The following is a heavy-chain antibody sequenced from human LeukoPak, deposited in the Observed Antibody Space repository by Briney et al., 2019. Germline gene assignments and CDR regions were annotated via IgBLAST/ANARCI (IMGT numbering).Heavy chain of an antibody. J-gene: IGHJ3*02. CDR2: IYHSGST. D-gene: IGHD1-26*01. CDR1: GGSISSSNW. CDR3: ARDKWEPRYAFDT. V-gene: IGHV4-4*02. Sequence: KPSGTLSLTCAVSGGSISSSNWWSWIRQPPGKGLEWIGEIYHSGSTNYNPSLKSRVTISVDKSKTQFSLKLSSVTAADTAVYYCARDKWEPRYAFDTWGQGTMVTVSS.